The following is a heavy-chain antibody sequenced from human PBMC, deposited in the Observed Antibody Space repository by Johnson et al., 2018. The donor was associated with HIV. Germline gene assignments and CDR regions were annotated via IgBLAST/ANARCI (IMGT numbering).Heavy chain of an antibody. CDR2: IYSGGST. Sequence: QVQLVESGGGLVQPGGSLTLSCTASGFPFSSSWMHWVRQAPGKGLVWVAVIYSGGSTYYADSVKGRFTISRDNSKITLYLQMNSLKTEDPAVYYCTTGKVLRITIFGVADGRVHDAFDIWGQGTMVTVSS. V-gene: IGHV3-NL1*01. CDR3: TTGKVLRITIFGVADGRVHDAFDI. J-gene: IGHJ3*02. D-gene: IGHD3-3*01. CDR1: GFPFSSSW.